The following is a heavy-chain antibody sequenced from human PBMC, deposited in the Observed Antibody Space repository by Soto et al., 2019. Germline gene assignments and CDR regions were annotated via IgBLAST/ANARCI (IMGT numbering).Heavy chain of an antibody. V-gene: IGHV3-30*18. CDR2: ISYDGSNK. CDR3: AKDRGYDFWSGYYALDY. J-gene: IGHJ4*02. CDR1: GFTFSSYG. Sequence: PGGSLRLSCAASGFTFSSYGMHWVRQAPDKGQAWEAVISYDGSNKYYADSVKGRFTISRDNSKNTLYLQMNSLRAEDTAVYYCAKDRGYDFWSGYYALDYWGQGTLVTVSS. D-gene: IGHD3-3*01.